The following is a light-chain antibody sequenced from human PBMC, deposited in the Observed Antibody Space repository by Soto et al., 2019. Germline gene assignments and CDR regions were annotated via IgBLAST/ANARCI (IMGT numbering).Light chain of an antibody. J-gene: IGKJ1*01. V-gene: IGKV1-5*03. Sequence: DIQMTQSPSILSASLGDRVTITCLASQSISSWLAWYQQKPGKAPNLLIHKASHLESGVPSRFSGSGSGTEFTLTISSLQPGDFATYYCQHYNTYPWTFGQGTKVDIK. CDR1: QSISSW. CDR3: QHYNTYPWT. CDR2: KAS.